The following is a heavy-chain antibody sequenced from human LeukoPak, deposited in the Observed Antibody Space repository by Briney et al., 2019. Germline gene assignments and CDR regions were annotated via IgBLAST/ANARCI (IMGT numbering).Heavy chain of an antibody. CDR3: AREGRDGYNEY. V-gene: IGHV4-59*01. D-gene: IGHD5-24*01. CDR1: GGSISRYY. CDR2: IYNNAST. Sequence: SETLSLTCSASGGSISRYYWSWVRQPPGKGLEWIGYIYNNASTSYSPSLKSRLFMSVDTSTNKVSLKLRSVTEADTAIYYCAREGRDGYNEYWGQGTLVIVSS. J-gene: IGHJ4*02.